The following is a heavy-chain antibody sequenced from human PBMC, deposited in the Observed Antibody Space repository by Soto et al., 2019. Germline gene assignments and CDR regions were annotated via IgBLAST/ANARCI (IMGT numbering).Heavy chain of an antibody. CDR1: GDTFTNFG. J-gene: IGHJ5*02. D-gene: IGHD3-10*01. Sequence: HLAQSGPEVKKPGASVTVSCKTSGDTFTNFGLSWVRQAPGQGLEWMGWIATYNSNKNYAQKFQGRLTLTTDTSTSTGYMELKSLEYDDTAVYYCARVLRGVVNWFDPWGQGTLVTVSS. CDR2: IATYNSNK. CDR3: ARVLRGVVNWFDP. V-gene: IGHV1-18*01.